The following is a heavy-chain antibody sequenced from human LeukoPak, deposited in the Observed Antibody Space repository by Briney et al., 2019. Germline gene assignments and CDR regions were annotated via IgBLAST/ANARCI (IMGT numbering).Heavy chain of an antibody. D-gene: IGHD6-19*01. V-gene: IGHV3-21*01. CDR1: GFTFSSYS. Sequence: PGGSLRLSCAASGFTFSSYSMNWVRQAPGKGLEWVSSISTSSSYIYYADSVKGRFTISRHNAKNSLYLQMNSLRAEDTAVYYCASSGWRNWFDPWGQGTLVTVSS. J-gene: IGHJ5*02. CDR2: ISTSSSYI. CDR3: ASSGWRNWFDP.